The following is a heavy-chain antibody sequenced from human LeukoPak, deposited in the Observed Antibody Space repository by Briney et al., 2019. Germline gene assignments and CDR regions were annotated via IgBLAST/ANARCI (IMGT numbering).Heavy chain of an antibody. J-gene: IGHJ4*02. CDR1: GFSFSSYA. D-gene: IGHD6-6*01. Sequence: GGSLRLSCATSGFSFSSYAMSWVRQAPGKGLEWVSAMSSSDDGRYYAASVRGRFTISRDTSRSTLYLQMNSLRAEDAAVYYCAKDPPYSSSQKDSFDYWGQGTLVTVSS. V-gene: IGHV3-23*01. CDR3: AKDPPYSSSQKDSFDY. CDR2: MSSSDDGR.